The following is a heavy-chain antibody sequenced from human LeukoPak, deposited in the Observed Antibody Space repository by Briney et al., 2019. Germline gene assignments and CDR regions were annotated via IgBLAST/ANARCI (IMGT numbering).Heavy chain of an antibody. J-gene: IGHJ5*02. CDR3: TRVNLRGSQYNWFDP. V-gene: IGHV1-69*08. Sequence: SVKVCCKTSGGTFRSHIFSWVRQAPGQGLEWMGKITPIIDSAKYSQKFRDRLTITGDSSTGTAYMELSSLTPEDTALYYCTRVNLRGSQYNWFDPWGQGTLVIVSS. D-gene: IGHD1-26*01. CDR1: GGTFRSHI. CDR2: ITPIIDSA.